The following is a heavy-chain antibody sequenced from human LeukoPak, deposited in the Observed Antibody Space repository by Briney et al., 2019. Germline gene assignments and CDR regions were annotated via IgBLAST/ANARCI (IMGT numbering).Heavy chain of an antibody. J-gene: IGHJ4*02. CDR2: IKQDGTEK. CDR3: AKVATYYYVSETYYFFEH. Sequence: GGSLRLSCAASGFTFTTYWMSWVRQAPGKGREWVANIKQDGTEKYCVDSVKGRFTISRDNAKKSLYLQMNSLRVEDTAVYYCAKVATYYYVSETYYFFEHWGQGTPVTASS. D-gene: IGHD3-10*01. V-gene: IGHV3-7*01. CDR1: GFTFTTYW.